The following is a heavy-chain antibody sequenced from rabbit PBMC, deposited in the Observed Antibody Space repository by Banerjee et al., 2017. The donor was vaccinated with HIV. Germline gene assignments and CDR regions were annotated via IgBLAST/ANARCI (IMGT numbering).Heavy chain of an antibody. J-gene: IGHJ4*01. CDR1: GFSLSSYA. Sequence: QEQLVESGGNLITPGGSLTLTCTASGFSLSSYAMSWVRQAPGKGLEWIAFLYPIYGATDYASWVNGRFTVSLDNAQNTVFLQMTSLTAADTATYFCARGLVAGVLDLWGPGTLVTVS. D-gene: IGHD3-3*01. CDR3: ARGLVAGVLDL. V-gene: IGHV1S47*01. CDR2: LYPIYGAT.